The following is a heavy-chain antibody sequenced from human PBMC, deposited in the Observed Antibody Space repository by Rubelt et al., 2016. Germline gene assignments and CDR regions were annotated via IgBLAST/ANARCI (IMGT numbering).Heavy chain of an antibody. D-gene: IGHD2-15*01. CDR3: ASLKLLQRLGYYYYGMDV. J-gene: IGHJ6*02. V-gene: IGHV3-33*01. Sequence: RGRSLRLSCAASGFAFSTYGMHWVRQAPGKGLEWVAVIWFDGSKKYYADSVKGRFTISRDNSKKPVYLQMNSLGAEDTAVYYCASLKLLQRLGYYYYGMDVWGQGTTVTVSS. CDR1: GFAFSTYG. CDR2: IWFDGSKK.